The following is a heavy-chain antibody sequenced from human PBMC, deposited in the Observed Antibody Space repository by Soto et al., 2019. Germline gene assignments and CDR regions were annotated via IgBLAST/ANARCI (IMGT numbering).Heavy chain of an antibody. D-gene: IGHD5-12*01. CDR1: GFTFSSYS. V-gene: IGHV3-21*01. Sequence: GGSLRLSCAASGFTFSSYSMNWVRQAPGKGLEWVSSISSSSSYIYYADSVKGRFTISRDNAKNSLYLQMNSLRAEDTAVYYCARDREYSGYDFPPPYYYYGMDVWGQGTTVTVSS. CDR3: ARDREYSGYDFPPPYYYYGMDV. CDR2: ISSSSSYI. J-gene: IGHJ6*02.